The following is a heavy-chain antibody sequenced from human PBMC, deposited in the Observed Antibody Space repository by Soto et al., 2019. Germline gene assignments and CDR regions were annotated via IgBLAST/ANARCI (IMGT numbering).Heavy chain of an antibody. CDR1: GGSISSYY. V-gene: IGHV4-59*01. CDR3: AGEEEQVARPSGY. J-gene: IGHJ4*02. Sequence: QVQLQESGPGLVKPSETLSLTCTVSGGSISSYYWSWIRQPPGKGLEWIGYIYYSGSTNYNPSLKSRVTISADTSKNKFSVKLSSVTAADTDLYYCAGEEEQVARPSGYWGQGTLVTVSS. D-gene: IGHD2-15*01. CDR2: IYYSGST.